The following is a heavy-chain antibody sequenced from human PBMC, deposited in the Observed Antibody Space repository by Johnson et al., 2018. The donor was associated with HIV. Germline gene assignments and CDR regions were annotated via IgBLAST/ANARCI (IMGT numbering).Heavy chain of an antibody. CDR3: AKEGGELLLDAFDI. CDR2: ISYDGSNK. D-gene: IGHD1-26*01. CDR1: GFTFSSYG. V-gene: IGHV3-30*18. J-gene: IGHJ3*02. Sequence: QVQLVESGGGVVQPGRSLRLSCAASGFTFSSYGMHWVRQAPGKGLERVAVISYDGSNKYYADSVKGRFTISRDNSKNTLYLQMNSLRAEETAVYYCAKEGGELLLDAFDIWGQGTMVTVSS.